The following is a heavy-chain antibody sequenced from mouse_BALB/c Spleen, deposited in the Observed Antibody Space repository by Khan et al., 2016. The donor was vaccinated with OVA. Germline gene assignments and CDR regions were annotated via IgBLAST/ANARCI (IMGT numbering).Heavy chain of an antibody. J-gene: IGHJ3*01. Sequence: QVQLKQSGAELARPGASVKMSCKASGYTFISYTIHWIKKRPGPGLEWIGYINPSNGYTNYNQKFKDKATLTTDKSSTTAYLQLSSLTSDDSAVYNCVRDGAYHRNDGWFAYWGQGTLVTVSA. CDR1: GYTFISYT. CDR2: INPSNGYT. CDR3: VRDGAYHRNDGWFAY. V-gene: IGHV1-4*01. D-gene: IGHD2-14*01.